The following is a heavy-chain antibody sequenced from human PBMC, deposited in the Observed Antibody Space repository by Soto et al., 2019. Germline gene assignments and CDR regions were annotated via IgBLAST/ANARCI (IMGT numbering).Heavy chain of an antibody. CDR3: ARASGIYSWDYYYGMDV. CDR1: GGYIGSSY. V-gene: IGHV4-59*01. D-gene: IGHD1-26*01. Sequence: ETQSRTYPVSGGYIGSSYWSWIRQPPGKGLEWIGYIYYSGSTNYNPSLKSRVTISVDTSKNQFSLKLSSVTAADTAVYYCARASGIYSWDYYYGMDVWGQGTTVTVSS. CDR2: IYYSGST. J-gene: IGHJ6*02.